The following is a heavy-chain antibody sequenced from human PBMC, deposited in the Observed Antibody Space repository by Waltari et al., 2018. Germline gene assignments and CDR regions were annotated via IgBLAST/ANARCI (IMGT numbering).Heavy chain of an antibody. CDR3: ARGDSWAFDI. Sequence: ELQLVESGGDLVQPGRSLNLSCSASGFVFNNYWMCWVRQAPGKGLEWVANINQYGSEEHYVDSAKGRFTISRDNAKNAVYLQMNSLSAGDTSVYYCARGDSWAFDIWGQGTMVTVAS. D-gene: IGHD4-4*01. CDR1: GFVFNNYW. J-gene: IGHJ3*02. CDR2: INQYGSEE. V-gene: IGHV3-7*01.